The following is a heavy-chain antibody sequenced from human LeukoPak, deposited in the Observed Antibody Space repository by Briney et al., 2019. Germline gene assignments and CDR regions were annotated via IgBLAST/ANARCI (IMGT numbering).Heavy chain of an antibody. CDR3: AKGVDPFSSSWFDY. V-gene: IGHV3-23*01. Sequence: PGGSLRLSCAASGFTFSSYGMHWVRQAPGKGLEWVSAISGSGGSTYYADSVKGRFTISRDDSKNTLYLQMNSLRAEDTAVYYCAKGVDPFSSSWFDYWGQGTLVTVSS. CDR1: GFTFSSYG. D-gene: IGHD6-13*01. CDR2: ISGSGGST. J-gene: IGHJ4*02.